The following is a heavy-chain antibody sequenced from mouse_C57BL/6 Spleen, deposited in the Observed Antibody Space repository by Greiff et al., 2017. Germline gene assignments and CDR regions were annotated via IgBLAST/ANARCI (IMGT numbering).Heavy chain of an antibody. D-gene: IGHD2-2*01. J-gene: IGHJ1*03. Sequence: DVHLVESGGGLVKPGGSLKLSCAASGFTFSSYAMSWVRQTPEKRLEWVATISDGGSYTYYPDNVKGRFTISRDNAKNNLYLQMSHLKSEDTAMYYCARDRDYGYGRYFDVWGTGTTVTVSS. CDR2: ISDGGSYT. V-gene: IGHV5-4*01. CDR3: ARDRDYGYGRYFDV. CDR1: GFTFSSYA.